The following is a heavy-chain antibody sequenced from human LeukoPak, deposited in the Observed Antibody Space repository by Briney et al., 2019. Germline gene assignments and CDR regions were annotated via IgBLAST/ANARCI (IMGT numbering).Heavy chain of an antibody. Sequence: KPSETLSLTCAVSGGSISSYYWSWIRQPPGKGLEWIGFFYYSGSTNYNPSLKSRVTISVDTSKNQFSLKLSSVTAADTAVYYCARTYGSGSYFFDIWGQGTMVTVSS. CDR1: GGSISSYY. J-gene: IGHJ3*02. CDR3: ARTYGSGSYFFDI. CDR2: FYYSGST. D-gene: IGHD3-10*01. V-gene: IGHV4-59*01.